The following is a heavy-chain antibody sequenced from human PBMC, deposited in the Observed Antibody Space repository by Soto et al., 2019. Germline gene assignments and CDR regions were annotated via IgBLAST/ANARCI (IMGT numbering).Heavy chain of an antibody. CDR2: IYHSGST. D-gene: IGHD3-22*01. Sequence: QVQLQESGPGLVKPSGTLSLTCAVSGGSISSSNWWSWVRQPPGKGLEWIGEIYHSGSTNYNPSLKSRVTISVDKSKNQFSRKLSSVTAADTAVYYCARVGGRYDSSGYYYGGIIDYWGQGTLVTVSS. J-gene: IGHJ4*02. CDR3: ARVGGRYDSSGYYYGGIIDY. CDR1: GGSISSSNW. V-gene: IGHV4-4*02.